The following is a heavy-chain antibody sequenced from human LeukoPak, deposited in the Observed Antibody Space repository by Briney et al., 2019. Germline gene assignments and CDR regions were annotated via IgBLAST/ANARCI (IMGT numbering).Heavy chain of an antibody. Sequence: SVKVSCKASGYTFTGYDISWVRQAPGQGLEWMGGIIPIFGTANYAQKFQGRVTITADESTSTAYMELSSLRSEDTAVYYCARNYYDSSGYSIVAAFDIWGQGTMVTVSS. CDR2: IIPIFGTA. D-gene: IGHD3-22*01. J-gene: IGHJ3*02. CDR3: ARNYYDSSGYSIVAAFDI. CDR1: GYTFTGYD. V-gene: IGHV1-69*13.